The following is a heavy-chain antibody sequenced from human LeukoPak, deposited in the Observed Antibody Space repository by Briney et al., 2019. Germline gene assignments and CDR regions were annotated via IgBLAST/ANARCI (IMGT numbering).Heavy chain of an antibody. V-gene: IGHV5-51*01. D-gene: IGHD6-13*01. Sequence: GESLKISCKGSGYSFTSYWIGWVRQMPGKGLEWMGVIHPGDSDTRYSPSFQGQVTISADKSISTAYLQWSSLKASDTAMYYCARTLTSSSYDAFDIWGQGTMITVSS. CDR1: GYSFTSYW. J-gene: IGHJ3*02. CDR2: IHPGDSDT. CDR3: ARTLTSSSYDAFDI.